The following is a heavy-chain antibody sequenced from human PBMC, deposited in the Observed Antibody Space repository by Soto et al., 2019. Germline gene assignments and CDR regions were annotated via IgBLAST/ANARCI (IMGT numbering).Heavy chain of an antibody. CDR1: GDSVSSNSAG. CDR3: AKDPSLLWFGELPEPFDY. D-gene: IGHD3-10*01. CDR2: TYYKSKWYY. Sequence: SQTLSLTCDISGDSVSSNSAGWNWIRQTPSRGLEWLGRTYYKSKWYYTYAASVKSRITVSPDTSKNQFSLQLTSVTPEDTAVYYCAKDPSLLWFGELPEPFDYWGQGTLVTVSS. V-gene: IGHV6-1*01. J-gene: IGHJ4*02.